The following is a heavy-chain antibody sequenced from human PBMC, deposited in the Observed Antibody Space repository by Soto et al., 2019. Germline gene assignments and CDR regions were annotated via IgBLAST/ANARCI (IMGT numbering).Heavy chain of an antibody. D-gene: IGHD3-10*01. Sequence: QVQLVESGGGLVKPGGSLRLSCAASGFTFSDYYMSWIRQAPGKGLEWVSYISSSGSTIYYADSVKGRFTISRDNAKNXLXLXXNSLRAEDTAVYYCASSCRFGELLGVRYYYYGMDVWGQGTTVTVSS. CDR2: ISSSGSTI. V-gene: IGHV3-11*01. CDR3: ASSCRFGELLGVRYYYYGMDV. J-gene: IGHJ6*02. CDR1: GFTFSDYY.